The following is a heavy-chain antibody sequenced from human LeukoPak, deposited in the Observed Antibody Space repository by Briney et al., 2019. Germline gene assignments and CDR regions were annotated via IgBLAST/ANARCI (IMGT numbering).Heavy chain of an antibody. CDR1: GFTFNIYG. J-gene: IGHJ5*02. CDR3: AKDRYGDQNWFDP. Sequence: GRSLRLSCAASGFTFNIYGMHWVRQAPGKGLGGVAVISYDGSNKYYADSVKGRFTISRDNSKNTLYLQMNSLRAEDTAVYYCAKDRYGDQNWFDPWGQGTLVTVSS. V-gene: IGHV3-30*18. D-gene: IGHD4-17*01. CDR2: ISYDGSNK.